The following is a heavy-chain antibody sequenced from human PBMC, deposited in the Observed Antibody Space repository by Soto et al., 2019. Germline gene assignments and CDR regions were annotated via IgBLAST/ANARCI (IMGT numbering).Heavy chain of an antibody. V-gene: IGHV3-72*01. CDR1: GFIFIDYY. Sequence: GGSLILSCAASGFIFIDYYMDWVRQVPGKGMEWVGRTRNKANSYNTEYAASVKGRFSISRDDSKDSMYLQMNSLKTEDTAVYYCARDTGGSYDYWGQGALVTVSS. D-gene: IGHD1-26*01. CDR3: ARDTGGSYDY. CDR2: TRNKANSYNT. J-gene: IGHJ4*02.